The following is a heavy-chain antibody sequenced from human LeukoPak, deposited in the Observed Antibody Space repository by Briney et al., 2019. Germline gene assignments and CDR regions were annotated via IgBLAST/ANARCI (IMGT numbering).Heavy chain of an antibody. CDR1: GFTFSSYT. CDR3: AKDYYYDSSPVGSFDY. V-gene: IGHV3-23*01. D-gene: IGHD3-22*01. Sequence: GGSLRLSCAASGFTFSSYTMSWVRQAPGKGLEWVSTITTSDGNTYYADSVKGRFTISRDNAKNSLYLQMNSLRAEDTALYYCAKDYYYDSSPVGSFDYWGQGTLVTVSS. CDR2: ITTSDGNT. J-gene: IGHJ4*02.